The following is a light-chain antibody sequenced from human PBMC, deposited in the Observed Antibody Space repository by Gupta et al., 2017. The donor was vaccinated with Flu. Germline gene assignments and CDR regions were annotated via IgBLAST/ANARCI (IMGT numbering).Light chain of an antibody. Sequence: SLGGRATINCRASQSRGESYENKEYLDWYQQKPGQPPKLLIYWASTRACGVPDSFRGRGYGTDFSLTISSRQAEDVAVYYCQHKNSTPFTFGQGTXMDVK. CDR1: QSRGESYENKEY. CDR3: QHKNSTPFT. V-gene: IGKV4-1*01. J-gene: IGKJ2*01. CDR2: WAS.